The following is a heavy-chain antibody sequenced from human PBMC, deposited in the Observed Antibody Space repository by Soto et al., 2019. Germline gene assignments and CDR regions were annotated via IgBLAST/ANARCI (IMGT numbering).Heavy chain of an antibody. V-gene: IGHV3-23*01. Sequence: GGSLRLSCAASGFSFGTYAMSWVRQAPGKGLEWVSAISGSGGSANYAVSVKGRFSISRDNSKNTLYLQMSSLRAEDTAVYYCAKIRAVNDAFDIWGQGTMVTVSS. CDR3: AKIRAVNDAFDI. D-gene: IGHD3-22*01. J-gene: IGHJ3*02. CDR2: ISGSGGSA. CDR1: GFSFGTYA.